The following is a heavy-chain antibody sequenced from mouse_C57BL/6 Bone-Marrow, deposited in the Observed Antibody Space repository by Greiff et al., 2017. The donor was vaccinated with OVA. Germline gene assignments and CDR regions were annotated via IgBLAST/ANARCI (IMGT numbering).Heavy chain of an antibody. CDR3: ARRITTVVALMDY. Sequence: VQLKESGGGLVQPGESLKLSCESNEYEFPSHDMSWVRKTPEKRLELVAAINSDGGSTYYPDTMERRFIISRDNTKKTLYLQMSSLRSEDTALYYCARRITTVVALMDYWGQGTSVTVSS. J-gene: IGHJ4*01. V-gene: IGHV5-2*01. CDR2: INSDGGST. D-gene: IGHD1-1*01. CDR1: EYEFPSHD.